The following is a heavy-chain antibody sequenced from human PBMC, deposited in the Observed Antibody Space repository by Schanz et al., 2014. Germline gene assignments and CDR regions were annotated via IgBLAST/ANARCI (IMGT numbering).Heavy chain of an antibody. CDR3: AREPLSGYNWFDP. J-gene: IGHJ5*02. CDR1: GGSISSGTYY. D-gene: IGHD6-25*01. CDR2: IYTSGST. Sequence: QVQLQESGPGLVKPSQTLSLTCIVSGGSISSGTYYWSWLRQPAGKGLEWIGRIYTSGSTNYIPSLKRRVPISLATSKNQFSLKLSSVTAADTAVYYCAREPLSGYNWFDPWGQGSLVTVSS. V-gene: IGHV4-61*02.